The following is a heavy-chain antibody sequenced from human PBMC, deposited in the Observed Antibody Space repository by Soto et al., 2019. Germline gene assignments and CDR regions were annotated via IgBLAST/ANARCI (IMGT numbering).Heavy chain of an antibody. J-gene: IGHJ4*02. Sequence: SETLSLTCTVSGGSISSYYWSWIRQPPGKGLEWIGYIYYSGSTNYNPSLKSRXXISXXXXXXXXXXXXXXXXXXATXXXXXXXXXXXITFGGVIVPYYFDYWGQGTLVTVSS. V-gene: IGHV4-59*01. CDR3: XXXXXXITFGGVIVPYYFDY. CDR1: GGSISSYY. D-gene: IGHD3-16*02. CDR2: IYYSGST.